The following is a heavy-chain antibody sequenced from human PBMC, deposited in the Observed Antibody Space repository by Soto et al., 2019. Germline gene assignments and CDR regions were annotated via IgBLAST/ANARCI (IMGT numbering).Heavy chain of an antibody. D-gene: IGHD2-21*02. Sequence: SEILSLTLIVSGESIDSSYYHWGVSRQPTGKGLEGIGSIYYSGRTYYNQSFKSRVTISIDTAKKQFSLKISSVTATDTAVYYCARQRTTVVTQDYFDHWGQGAMLPVYS. V-gene: IGHV4-39*01. CDR3: ARQRTTVVTQDYFDH. CDR1: GESIDSSYYH. CDR2: IYYSGRT. J-gene: IGHJ4*02.